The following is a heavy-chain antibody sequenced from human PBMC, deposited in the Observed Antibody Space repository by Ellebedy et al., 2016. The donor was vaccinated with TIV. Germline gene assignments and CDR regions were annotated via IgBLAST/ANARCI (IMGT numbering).Heavy chain of an antibody. D-gene: IGHD4-17*01. Sequence: GESLKISCVASGFTFSGYAMSWVRQSPGKGLEWVSVIYSGGSTYYADSVKGRFTISRDNSKNTLYLQMNSLRAEDTAVYYCARAGDYGDYSTDYYYYGMDVWGQGTTVTVSS. CDR2: IYSGGST. V-gene: IGHV3-66*01. J-gene: IGHJ6*02. CDR3: ARAGDYGDYSTDYYYYGMDV. CDR1: GFTFSGYA.